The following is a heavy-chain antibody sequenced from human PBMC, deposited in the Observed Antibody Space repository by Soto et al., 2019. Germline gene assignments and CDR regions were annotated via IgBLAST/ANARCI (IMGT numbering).Heavy chain of an antibody. CDR1: GGSISSGDYY. J-gene: IGHJ4*02. D-gene: IGHD1-7*01. CDR2: IYYSGST. V-gene: IGHV4-30-4*01. CDR3: ARALELLYYDY. Sequence: SETLSLTCTVSGGSISSGDYYWSWIRQPPGKGLEWIGYIYYSGSTYYNPSLKSRVTISVDTSKNQFSLKLSSVTATDTAVYYCARALELLYYDYWGQGTLVTVSS.